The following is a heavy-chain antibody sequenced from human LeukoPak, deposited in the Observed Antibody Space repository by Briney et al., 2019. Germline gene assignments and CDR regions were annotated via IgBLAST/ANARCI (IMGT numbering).Heavy chain of an antibody. Sequence: GGSLRLSCAASGFIFSSYPMYWVRQAPGKGLECVSAISSNGGSTYYANSVKGRFTISRDNSKNTLYLQMASLRAEDMAVYYWERRSGEKLSFDYWGQGTLVTVPS. CDR3: ERRSGEKLSFDY. V-gene: IGHV3-64*01. J-gene: IGHJ4*02. CDR1: GFIFSSYP. D-gene: IGHD2/OR15-2a*01. CDR2: ISSNGGST.